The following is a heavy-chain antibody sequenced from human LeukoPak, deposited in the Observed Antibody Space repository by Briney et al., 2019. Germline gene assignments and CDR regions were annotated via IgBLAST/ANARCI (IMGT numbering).Heavy chain of an antibody. CDR1: GLTFSNFK. Sequence: GGSLRLSCAVSGLTFSNFKMNWVRQAPGKGLEWVSVIYSGGSTYYADSVKGRFTISRDNSKNTLYLQMNSLRAEDTAVYYCASGRRAYYFDYWGQGTLVTVSS. V-gene: IGHV3-53*01. CDR2: IYSGGST. J-gene: IGHJ4*02. CDR3: ASGRRAYYFDY.